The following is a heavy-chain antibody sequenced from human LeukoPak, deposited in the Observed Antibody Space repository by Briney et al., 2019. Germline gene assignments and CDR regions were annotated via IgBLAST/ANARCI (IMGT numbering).Heavy chain of an antibody. V-gene: IGHV4-34*01. CDR3: AGGPKIPDY. D-gene: IGHD2-2*02. CDR2: INHSGST. J-gene: IGHJ4*02. Sequence: PSETLSLTCAVYGGSFSGYYWSWIRQPPGKGLEWIGEINHSGSTNYNPSLKSRVTISVDTSKNQFSLELSSVTAADTAVYYCAGGPKIPDYWGQGTLVTVSS. CDR1: GGSFSGYY.